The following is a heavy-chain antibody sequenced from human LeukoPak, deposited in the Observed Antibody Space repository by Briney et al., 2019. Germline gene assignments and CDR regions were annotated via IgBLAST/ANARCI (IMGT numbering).Heavy chain of an antibody. CDR1: GFTFSSYW. V-gene: IGHV3-7*01. CDR3: ARCSEGGDWDY. CDR2: IKQDGSER. Sequence: GGSLRLSCAASGFTFSSYWMSWVRQAPGKGLEWVANIKQDGSERYYVDSVKGRFTISRDNAKNSLYLQMNSLRAEDTAVYYCARCSEGGDWDYWGQGTLVTVSS. J-gene: IGHJ4*02. D-gene: IGHD2-21*02.